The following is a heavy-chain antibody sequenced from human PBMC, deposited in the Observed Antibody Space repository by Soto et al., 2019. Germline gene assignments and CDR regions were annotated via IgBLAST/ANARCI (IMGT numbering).Heavy chain of an antibody. V-gene: IGHV1-3*01. CDR1: GYTFTSYA. Sequence: ASVKFSCKASGYTFTSYAMHWVRQAPGQMLECMVWINAGNGNTKYXXKFQGRVXXTTPTSARTAXMDLSXLTSEDTDVXYCARGGSGWPTSYFDYWRQGTLVTVSS. CDR2: INAGNGNT. J-gene: IGHJ4*02. CDR3: ARGGSGWPTSYFDY. D-gene: IGHD6-19*01.